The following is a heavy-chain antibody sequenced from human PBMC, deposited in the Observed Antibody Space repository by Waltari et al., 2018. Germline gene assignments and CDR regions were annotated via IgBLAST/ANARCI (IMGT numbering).Heavy chain of an antibody. CDR1: GYIFSNYG. CDR2: ISGYKGDA. V-gene: IGHV1-18*01. Sequence: QLVQSGPEVKKPGASVKVSCKGSGYIFSNYGVTWVRQAPGQGLEWMGGISGYKGDAKYEEKFEGRVTMTRDTSTSTAYMEIRGLRSDDTALYFCARDDVDSSAFGGFWGQGTQVTVSS. D-gene: IGHD3-16*01. J-gene: IGHJ4*02. CDR3: ARDDVDSSAFGGF.